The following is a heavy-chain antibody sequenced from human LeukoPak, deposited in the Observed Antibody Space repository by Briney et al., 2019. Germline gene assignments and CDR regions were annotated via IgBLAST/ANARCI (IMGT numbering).Heavy chain of an antibody. CDR3: ARLRDGYNYYAFDI. V-gene: IGHV4-4*09. J-gene: IGHJ3*02. CDR1: GGSITTYY. CDR2: IYTSGNT. D-gene: IGHD5-24*01. Sequence: SETLSLTCTVSGGSITTYYWSWIRQSPGKGLEWIGYIYTSGNTDYNPSLKSRVTISVDTSKNHLSLRLSSVTAADTAVYYCARLRDGYNYYAFDIWGQGTMVTVSS.